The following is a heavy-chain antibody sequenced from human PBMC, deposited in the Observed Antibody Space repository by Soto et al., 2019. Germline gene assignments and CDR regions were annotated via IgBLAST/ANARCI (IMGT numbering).Heavy chain of an antibody. CDR1: GFTFTNLW. Sequence: EVQLVESGGGLVQPGGSLRLSCAASGFTFTNLWIYWVRQTPEKGLVWVAGINGDGTITAYADSVTGRFTISRDNAKSTLYLQMNSLTIEDTALYYCVRDFRWGQGTLVTVSS. CDR3: VRDFR. J-gene: IGHJ1*01. V-gene: IGHV3-74*01. CDR2: INGDGTIT.